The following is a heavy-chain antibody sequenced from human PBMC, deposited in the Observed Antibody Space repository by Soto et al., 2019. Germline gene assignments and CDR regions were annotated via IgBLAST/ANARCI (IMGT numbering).Heavy chain of an antibody. CDR2: IYYTT. D-gene: IGHD6-19*01. J-gene: IGHJ4*02. CDR1: GGSISNYY. V-gene: IGHV4-59*01. CDR3: ARTLPVAGGFDY. Sequence: QVQLQESGPGLVKPSETLSLTCTVSGGSISNYYWSWIRQAPGKRLEWIGYIYYTTNYNPSLKSRVTISADTSKNKISLKLTSVTAADTAVYYCARTLPVAGGFDYWGQGTLVTVSS.